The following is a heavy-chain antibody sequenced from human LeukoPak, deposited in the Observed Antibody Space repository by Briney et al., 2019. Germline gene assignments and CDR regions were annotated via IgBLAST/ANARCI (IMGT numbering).Heavy chain of an antibody. J-gene: IGHJ4*02. CDR1: GFTFSSYA. D-gene: IGHD1-1*01. CDR3: ASDTNFD. V-gene: IGHV3-30-3*01. Sequence: GGSLRLSCAASGFTFSSYAMHWVRQPPGMWLEWVAVISYDGSNKYYADSVKGRFTISRDNSKNTLYLQMNSLRAEDTAVYYCASDTNFDWGQGTLVTVSS. CDR2: ISYDGSNK.